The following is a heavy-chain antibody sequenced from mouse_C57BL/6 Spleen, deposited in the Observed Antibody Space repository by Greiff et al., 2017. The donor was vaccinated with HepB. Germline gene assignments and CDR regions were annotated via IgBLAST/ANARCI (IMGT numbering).Heavy chain of an antibody. Sequence: QVHVKQPGAELVKPGASVKLSCKASGYTFTSYWMHWVKQRPGRGLEWIGRIDPNSGGTKYNEKFKSKATLTVDKPSSTAYMQLSSLTSEDSAVYYCARSPLTGTDAMDYWGQGTSVTVSS. CDR2: IDPNSGGT. V-gene: IGHV1-72*01. CDR1: GYTFTSYW. J-gene: IGHJ4*01. CDR3: ARSPLTGTDAMDY. D-gene: IGHD4-1*01.